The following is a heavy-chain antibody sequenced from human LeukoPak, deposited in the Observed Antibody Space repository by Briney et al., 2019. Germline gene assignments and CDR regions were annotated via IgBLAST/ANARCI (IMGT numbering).Heavy chain of an antibody. CDR1: GFSLSTSGMC. CDR2: IDWDDDK. Sequence: SGPTLVNPTQTLTLTCTFSGFSLSTSGMCVSWIRQPPGKALEWLARIDWDDDKYYSTSLKTRLTISKDTSKNQVVLRMTNMGPVDTATYYCARIRGSRYYFDSWGQGTLVTVSS. CDR3: ARIRGSRYYFDS. D-gene: IGHD6-13*01. J-gene: IGHJ4*02. V-gene: IGHV2-70*11.